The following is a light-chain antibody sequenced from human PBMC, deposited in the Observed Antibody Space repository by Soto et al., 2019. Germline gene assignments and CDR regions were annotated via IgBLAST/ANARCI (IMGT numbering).Light chain of an antibody. Sequence: QSVLTQPPSVSGSPGQSVTISCTGTSSDVGSYNRVSWYQQPPGTAPKLMLYEVNNRPSGVPARFSGSKSGNTASLTISGLQAEDEADYDCSLYTSSSTRNWVFGGGTKLTVL. CDR1: SSDVGSYNR. CDR3: SLYTSSSTRNWV. V-gene: IGLV2-18*01. J-gene: IGLJ3*02. CDR2: EVN.